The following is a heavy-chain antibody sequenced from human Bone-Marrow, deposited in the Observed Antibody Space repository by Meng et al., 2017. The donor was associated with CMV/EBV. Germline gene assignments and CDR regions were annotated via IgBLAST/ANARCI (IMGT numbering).Heavy chain of an antibody. Sequence: ASVKVSCKASGYTFTGYYMHWVRQAPGQGLEWMGWISPNSGGTNYAQKFQGRVTMTRDTSISTAYMELSRLRSDDTAVYYCARDPIFGVVPANWFDPWGQGTRVTVSS. CDR2: ISPNSGGT. CDR3: ARDPIFGVVPANWFDP. D-gene: IGHD3-3*01. V-gene: IGHV1-2*02. CDR1: GYTFTGYY. J-gene: IGHJ5*02.